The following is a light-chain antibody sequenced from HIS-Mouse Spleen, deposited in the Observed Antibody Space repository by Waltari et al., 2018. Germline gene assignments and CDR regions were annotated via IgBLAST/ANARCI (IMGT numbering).Light chain of an antibody. V-gene: IGLV2-23*01. CDR1: SSDVGSYNL. Sequence: QSALTQPASVSGSPGQSITLPCTGTSSDVGSYNLVSWYQQHPGKAPKLMIYEGSKRPSVVSNRFSGSKSGNTASLTISGLQAEDEADYYCCSYAGSSTWVFGGGNKLTVL. J-gene: IGLJ3*02. CDR3: CSYAGSSTWV. CDR2: EGS.